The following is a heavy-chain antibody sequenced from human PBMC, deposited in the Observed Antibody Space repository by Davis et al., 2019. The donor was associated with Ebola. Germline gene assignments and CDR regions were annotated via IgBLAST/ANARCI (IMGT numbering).Heavy chain of an antibody. CDR2: MNPNSGNT. Sequence: AASVKVSCKASGGTFTSYDINWVRQATGQGLEWMGWMNPNSGNTGYAQKFQGRVTMTTDTSTSTAYMELRSLRSDDTAVYYCARDGIAAFDYWGQGTLVTVSS. J-gene: IGHJ4*02. D-gene: IGHD6-13*01. V-gene: IGHV1-8*01. CDR1: GGTFTSYD. CDR3: ARDGIAAFDY.